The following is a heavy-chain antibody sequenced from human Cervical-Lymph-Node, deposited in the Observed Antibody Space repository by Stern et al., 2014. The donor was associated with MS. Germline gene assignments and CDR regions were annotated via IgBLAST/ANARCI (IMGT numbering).Heavy chain of an antibody. CDR1: GGSLSNYG. D-gene: IGHD5-12*01. CDR3: ARDSDYENSYAMDV. CDR2: LIPLFGTA. Sequence: QVQLVEYGAEVKKPGSSVKVSCKASGGSLSNYGFSWVRQAPGQGLEWLGGLIPLFGTANYAQKFQGRVTLTADNSTSTVYMELSSLTSEDTAVYFCARDSDYENSYAMDVWGQGTTVTVSS. J-gene: IGHJ6*02. V-gene: IGHV1-69*06.